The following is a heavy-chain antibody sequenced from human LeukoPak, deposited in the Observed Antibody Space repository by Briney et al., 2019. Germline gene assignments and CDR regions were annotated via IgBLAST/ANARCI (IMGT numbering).Heavy chain of an antibody. CDR1: GFTFSSYA. CDR3: ANMQLERLADYYYYMDV. J-gene: IGHJ6*03. CDR2: ISGSGGST. D-gene: IGHD1-1*01. V-gene: IGHV3-23*01. Sequence: GGSLRLSCAASGFTFSSYAMSWVRQAPGKGLEWVSAISGSGGSTYYADSVKGRFTISRDNSKNTLYLQMNSLRAEDTAVYYCANMQLERLADYYYYMDVWGKGTTVTVSS.